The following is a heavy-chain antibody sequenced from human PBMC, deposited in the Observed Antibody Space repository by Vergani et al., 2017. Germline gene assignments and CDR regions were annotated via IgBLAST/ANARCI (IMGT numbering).Heavy chain of an antibody. CDR3: ARVYDTRFGELFERSCWFDP. J-gene: IGHJ5*02. CDR1: GYTFTSYG. D-gene: IGHD3-10*01. V-gene: IGHV1-18*01. CDR2: ISAYNGNT. Sequence: QVQLVQSGAEVKKPGASVKVSCKASGYTFTSYGISWVRQAPGQGLEWMGWISAYNGNTNYAQKLQGSVTMITDISTSTVNMELRSLRSDDTAVYYCARVYDTRFGELFERSCWFDPWGQGTLVTVSS.